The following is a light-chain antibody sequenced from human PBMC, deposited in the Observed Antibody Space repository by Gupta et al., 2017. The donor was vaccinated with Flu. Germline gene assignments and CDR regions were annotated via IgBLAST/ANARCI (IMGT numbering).Light chain of an antibody. CDR1: SGDLGRYDL. CDR2: EVN. CDR3: CSYASSSTSYVI. J-gene: IGLJ2*01. Sequence: QSALTQPASVSGSPGQSITIPCAGPSGDLGRYDLFSWYQHHPGKAPKLIVYEVNKRPSGVSNRFSGSKSGNTASLTISGLQAEDEADYYCCSYASSSTSYVIFGGGTKLTV. V-gene: IGLV2-23*02.